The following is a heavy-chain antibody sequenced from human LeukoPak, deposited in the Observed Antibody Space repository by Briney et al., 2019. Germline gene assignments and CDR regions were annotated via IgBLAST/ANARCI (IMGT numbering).Heavy chain of an antibody. Sequence: GGSLRLSCAASGFTVSSNYMSWVRQAPGKGLEWVSVIYSGGSTYYADSVKGRFTISRDNAKNSLYLQMNSLRAEDTAVYYCARGRMATLNLDFDYWGQGTLVTVSS. D-gene: IGHD5-24*01. V-gene: IGHV3-53*01. CDR1: GFTVSSNY. CDR2: IYSGGST. J-gene: IGHJ4*02. CDR3: ARGRMATLNLDFDY.